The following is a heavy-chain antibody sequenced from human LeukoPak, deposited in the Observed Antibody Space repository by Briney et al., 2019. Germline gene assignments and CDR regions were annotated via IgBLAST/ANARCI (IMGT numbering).Heavy chain of an antibody. CDR3: AKDQGIVGATDLFDY. Sequence: PGGSLRLSCAASGFTVSSNYMSWVRQAPGKGLEWVSAISGSGGSTYYADSVKGRFTISRDNSKNTLYLQMNSLRAEDTAVYYCAKDQGIVGATDLFDYWGQGTLVTVSS. D-gene: IGHD1-26*01. V-gene: IGHV3-23*01. J-gene: IGHJ4*02. CDR1: GFTVSSNY. CDR2: ISGSGGST.